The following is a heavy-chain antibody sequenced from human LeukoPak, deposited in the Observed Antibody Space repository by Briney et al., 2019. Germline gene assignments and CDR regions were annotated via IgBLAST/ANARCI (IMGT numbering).Heavy chain of an antibody. CDR3: EREVTTGHFDY. V-gene: IGHV3-66*01. D-gene: IGHD1-1*01. CDR1: GFTVSSNY. J-gene: IGHJ4*02. Sequence: GGSLRLSCAASGFTVSSNYMSWVRQAPGKGLEWVSVIYSGGSTYYADSVKGRFTISRDNSKNTLYLQMNSLRAEDTAVYYCEREVTTGHFDYWGQGTLVTVSS. CDR2: IYSGGST.